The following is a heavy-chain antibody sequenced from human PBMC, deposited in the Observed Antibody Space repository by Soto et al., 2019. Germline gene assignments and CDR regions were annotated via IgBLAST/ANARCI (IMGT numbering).Heavy chain of an antibody. V-gene: IGHV3-48*02. CDR2: IHGTRSII. CDR1: GFTFSSHA. D-gene: IGHD3-16*01. CDR3: ARDARNADYDY. Sequence: EVQLVESGGGLVQPGGSLKLSCAVSGFTFSSHAMNGVRQAPGKGLEWVAYIHGTRSIIYYADSVKGRFTISRDNAKNSLYLQMDSRRDEDTALYYCARDARNADYDYWGQGTLVTVSS. J-gene: IGHJ4*02.